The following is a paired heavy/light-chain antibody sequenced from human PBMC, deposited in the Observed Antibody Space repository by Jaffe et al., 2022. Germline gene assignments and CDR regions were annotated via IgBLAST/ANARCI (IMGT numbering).Light chain of an antibody. CDR2: GAS. CDR3: QQYGSSQT. V-gene: IGKV3-20*01. Sequence: EIVLTQSPGTLSLSPGERATLSCRASQSVSSSYLAWYQQKPGQAPRLLVYGASSRATGIPDRFSGSGSGTDFTLTISRLEPEDFAVYYCQQYGSSQTFGQGTKVEIK. CDR1: QSVSSSY. J-gene: IGKJ1*01.
Heavy chain of an antibody. V-gene: IGHV3-21*01. CDR2: ISGSSIYI. CDR1: GFTFSSYS. J-gene: IGHJ6*03. D-gene: IGHD2-15*01. Sequence: EVQLVESGGGLVKPGGSLRLSCAASGFTFSSYSMNWVRQAPGKGLEWVSSISGSSIYIYYADSVKGRFTVSRDNAKNSLYLQMSSLRPEDTAVYYCARQSCSGGSCYLNYYYYMDVWGRGTTVTVSS. CDR3: ARQSCSGGSCYLNYYYYMDV.